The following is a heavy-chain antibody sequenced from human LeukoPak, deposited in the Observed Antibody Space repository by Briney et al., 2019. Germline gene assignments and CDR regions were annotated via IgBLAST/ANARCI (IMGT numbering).Heavy chain of an antibody. J-gene: IGHJ4*02. CDR2: SNSNGSST. Sequence: GGSLRLSCAVSGFTFSSYWMHWVRQAPGKGLVWVSRSNSNGSSTSYADSVKGRFSISRDNAKNTLYLQMNSLRAEDTAVYYCARGIAAPGRDYWGQGTLVTVSS. D-gene: IGHD6-13*01. CDR1: GFTFSSYW. CDR3: ARGIAAPGRDY. V-gene: IGHV3-74*01.